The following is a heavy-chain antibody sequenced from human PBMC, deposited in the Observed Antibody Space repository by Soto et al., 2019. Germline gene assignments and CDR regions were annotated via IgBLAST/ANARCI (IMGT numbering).Heavy chain of an antibody. Sequence: SETLSLTCVVSGGSISDSDWWSWVRQPPGKGLEWIGEIFHSGSTNYNPSLKSRVTMSVDPSKRQFYLELASVTAADSAVYYCAREPGYGLGALDIWGQGT. CDR1: GGSISDSDW. V-gene: IGHV4-4*02. CDR3: AREPGYGLGALDI. CDR2: IFHSGST. D-gene: IGHD5-12*01. J-gene: IGHJ3*02.